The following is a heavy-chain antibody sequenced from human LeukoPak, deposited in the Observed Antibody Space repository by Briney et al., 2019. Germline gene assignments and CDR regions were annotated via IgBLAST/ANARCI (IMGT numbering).Heavy chain of an antibody. CDR3: TRYNNDHFDY. V-gene: IGHV3-33*01. D-gene: IGHD1-14*01. CDR1: GFTFGGYG. Sequence: GGSLRLSCAGSGFTFGGYGMHWFRQTPGKGLEWVAVIAYDGSRAFYADSVKGRFTISRDSSKNTMSEQMDDLRAEDTAVYYCTRYNNDHFDYWGQGTLVTVSS. J-gene: IGHJ4*02. CDR2: IAYDGSRA.